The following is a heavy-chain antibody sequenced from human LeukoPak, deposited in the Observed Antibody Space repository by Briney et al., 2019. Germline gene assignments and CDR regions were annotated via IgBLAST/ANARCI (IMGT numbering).Heavy chain of an antibody. CDR1: GVSISSGGYS. Sequence: PSQTLSLTCAVSGVSISSGGYSWNWTRQPPGRGLEWIGFIYHSGSTYYNPSLKSRVTISVDRSKNQFSLKLSSVTAADTAVYYCARGNYYGSGSYPPFDYWGQGTLVTVSS. J-gene: IGHJ4*02. V-gene: IGHV4-30-2*01. CDR3: ARGNYYGSGSYPPFDY. CDR2: IYHSGST. D-gene: IGHD3-10*01.